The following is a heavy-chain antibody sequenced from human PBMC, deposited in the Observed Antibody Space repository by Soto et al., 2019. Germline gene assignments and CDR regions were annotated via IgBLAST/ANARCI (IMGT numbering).Heavy chain of an antibody. CDR2: INGDGSST. V-gene: IGHV3-74*01. D-gene: IGHD3-3*01. J-gene: IGHJ3*02. CDR1: GFTFSSPW. Sequence: EVQLVESGGGLVQPGGSLRLSCAASGFTFSSPWMHWVRQAPGKGLVWVSRINGDGSSTTYADSVKARFTISRDDAKSTLYLQMNGLRADDTAVYDCARGLEEWVKPTVIWGQGTVVSVPS. CDR3: ARGLEEWVKPTVI.